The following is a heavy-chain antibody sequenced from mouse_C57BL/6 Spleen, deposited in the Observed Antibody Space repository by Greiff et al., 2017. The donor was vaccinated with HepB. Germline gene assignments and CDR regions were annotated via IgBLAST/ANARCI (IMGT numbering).Heavy chain of an antibody. CDR3: AIPPQLGVYAMDY. J-gene: IGHJ4*01. D-gene: IGHD4-1*02. CDR1: GYTFTSYW. V-gene: IGHV1-74*01. Sequence: VQRVESGAELVKPGASVKVSCKASGYTFTSYWMHWVKQRPGQGLEWIGRIHPSDSDTNYNQKFKGKATLTVDKSSSTAYMQLSSLTSEDSAVYYCAIPPQLGVYAMDYWGQGTSVTVSS. CDR2: IHPSDSDT.